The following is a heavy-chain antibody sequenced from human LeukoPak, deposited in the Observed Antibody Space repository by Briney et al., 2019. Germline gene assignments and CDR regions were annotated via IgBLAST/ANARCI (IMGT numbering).Heavy chain of an antibody. D-gene: IGHD5-18*01. CDR1: GGSISSYY. CDR3: ARDAPVDTARENWFDP. V-gene: IGHV4-59*01. CDR2: IYYSGST. J-gene: IGHJ5*02. Sequence: PSETLSLTCTVSGGSISSYYWSWIRQPPGKGLEWIGYIYYSGSTNYNPSLKSRVTISVDTSKNQFSLKLSSVTAADTAVYYCARDAPVDTARENWFDPWGQGTLVTVSS.